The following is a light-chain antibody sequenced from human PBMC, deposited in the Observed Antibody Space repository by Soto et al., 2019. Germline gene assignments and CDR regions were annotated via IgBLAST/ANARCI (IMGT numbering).Light chain of an antibody. Sequence: EIVLTQSPGTQSLSPGERATLSCRASQSVSNNYLAWYQQKPGQAPRLLIYGASNRATGIPDRFSGSGSGTDFTLTISRLEPEDFAVYYCQQYGSSGTVGQGTKVDIK. CDR1: QSVSNNY. V-gene: IGKV3-20*01. CDR2: GAS. J-gene: IGKJ1*01. CDR3: QQYGSSGT.